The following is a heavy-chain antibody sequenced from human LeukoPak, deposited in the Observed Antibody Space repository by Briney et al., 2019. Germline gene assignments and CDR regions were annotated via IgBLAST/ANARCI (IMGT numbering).Heavy chain of an antibody. CDR1: GGSFSGYY. Sequence: SETLSLTCAVYGGSFSGYYWSWIRQPPGKGLEWIGEINHSGSTNYNPSLKSRVTISVDTSKNQFSLKLSAVTAADPAVHYCARGGFPEWRAQDQLLRYNWFDPWGQGTLVTVSS. J-gene: IGHJ5*02. D-gene: IGHD2-2*01. CDR3: ARGGFPEWRAQDQLLRYNWFDP. V-gene: IGHV4-34*01. CDR2: INHSGST.